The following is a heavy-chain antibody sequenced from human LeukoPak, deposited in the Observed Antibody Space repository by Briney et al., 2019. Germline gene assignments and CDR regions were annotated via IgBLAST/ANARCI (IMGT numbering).Heavy chain of an antibody. Sequence: ASVKVSCKASGYTFTSYYMHWVRQAPGQGLEWMGIINPSGGSTSYAQKFHGRVTLTRDMSTNTVYMELSSLRSEDAAVYYCARDRIDFFDYWGQGTLVTVSS. J-gene: IGHJ4*02. CDR3: ARDRIDFFDY. D-gene: IGHD3-16*02. V-gene: IGHV1-46*01. CDR2: INPSGGST. CDR1: GYTFTSYY.